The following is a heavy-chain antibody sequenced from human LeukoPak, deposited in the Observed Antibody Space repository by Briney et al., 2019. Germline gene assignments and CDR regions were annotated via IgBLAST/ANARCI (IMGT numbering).Heavy chain of an antibody. CDR3: ARTTGRQRLWAFDI. V-gene: IGHV3-21*01. CDR1: GFTFSSYS. J-gene: IGHJ3*02. D-gene: IGHD2-21*01. CDR2: ISSSSSYI. Sequence: PGGSLRLSCAASGFTFSSYSMTWVRQAPGKGLEWVSSISSSSSYIYYADSVKGRFTISRDNAKNSLYLQMNSLRAEDTAVYYCARTTGRQRLWAFDIWGQGTMVTVSS.